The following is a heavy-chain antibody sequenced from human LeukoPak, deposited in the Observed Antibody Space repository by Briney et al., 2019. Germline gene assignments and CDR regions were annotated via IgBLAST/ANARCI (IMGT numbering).Heavy chain of an antibody. J-gene: IGHJ4*02. V-gene: IGHV3-74*01. CDR1: GFTFSTYW. D-gene: IGHD1-14*01. Sequence: PGGSLRLSCVVSGFTFSTYWMHWVRQAPGKGLVWVSRINGDGRETTYGDSVKGRFTISRGNAKNTLFLQMNSLRAEDTAVFYCARGGPGAYFDYWGQGTLVTVSS. CDR3: ARGGPGAYFDY. CDR2: INGDGRET.